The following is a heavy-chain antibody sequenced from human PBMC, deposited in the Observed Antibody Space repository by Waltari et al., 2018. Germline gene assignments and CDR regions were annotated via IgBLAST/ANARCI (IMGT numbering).Heavy chain of an antibody. CDR3: ARREGLWYFDY. Sequence: QWQLQVSGPGLVKPSVTLSLTCAVSGGSISSRNWWCWVRQPPGRGLEWIGEIYHSGSTNYNQTLKSRVTIAVDKAKKQCSLKLGAVTAEDTAEYYCARREGLWYFDYWGKGTLVTVSS. V-gene: IGHV4-4*02. CDR2: IYHSGST. J-gene: IGHJ4*02. CDR1: GGSISSRNW.